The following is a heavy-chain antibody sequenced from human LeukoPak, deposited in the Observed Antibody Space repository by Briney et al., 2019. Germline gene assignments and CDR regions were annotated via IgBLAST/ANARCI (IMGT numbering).Heavy chain of an antibody. V-gene: IGHV4-61*01. CDR3: ARRPTGDPKFDY. CDR2: IYSSGST. J-gene: IGHJ4*02. CDR1: GGSVSSGSYY. D-gene: IGHD7-27*01. Sequence: SETLSLTCSVSGGSVSSGSYYWSWIRQPPGKGLEWIGYIYSSGSTYYNPSLKSRVTISVDTSKNRFSLKLSTVTAADTAVYYCARRPTGDPKFDYWGQGTLVTVSS.